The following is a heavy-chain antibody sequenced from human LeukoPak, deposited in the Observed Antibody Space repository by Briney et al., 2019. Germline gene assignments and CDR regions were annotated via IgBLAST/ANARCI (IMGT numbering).Heavy chain of an antibody. CDR1: GGTFSSYA. V-gene: IGHV1-2*04. D-gene: IGHD6-19*01. Sequence: ASVKVSCKASGGTFSSYAISWVRQAPGQGLEWMGWINPNSGGTNYAQKFQGWVTMTRDTSISTAYMELSRLRSDDTAVYYCARAAVGARNGMDVWGQGTTVTVSS. J-gene: IGHJ6*02. CDR3: ARAAVGARNGMDV. CDR2: INPNSGGT.